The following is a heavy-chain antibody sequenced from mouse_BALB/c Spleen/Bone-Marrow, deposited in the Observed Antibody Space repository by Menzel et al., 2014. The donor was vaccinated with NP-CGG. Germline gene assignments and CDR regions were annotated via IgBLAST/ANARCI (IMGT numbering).Heavy chain of an antibody. CDR3: ARSGDSSGYGFAY. D-gene: IGHD3-2*01. J-gene: IGHJ3*01. Sequence: QVQLQQSGPELVKPGALVKISCKASGFTFRSYDINWVKQRPGQGLEWIGWIYPGDGSTKYNEKFKGKATLTADKSSSTAYMQLSSLTSDNSAVYFCARSGDSSGYGFAYWGQETLVTVSA. CDR1: GFTFRSYD. CDR2: IYPGDGST. V-gene: IGHV1S56*01.